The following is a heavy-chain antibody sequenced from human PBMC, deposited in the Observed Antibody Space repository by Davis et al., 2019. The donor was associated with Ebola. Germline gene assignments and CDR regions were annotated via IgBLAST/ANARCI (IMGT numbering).Heavy chain of an antibody. Sequence: AASVKVSCKASGGTFSSYAISWVRQATGQGLEWMGWMNPNSGNTGYAQKFQGRVTMTRNTSISTAYMELSSLRSEDTAVYYCARDSRYCSGGSCYSWYYYYYGMDVWGQGTTVTVSS. CDR2: MNPNSGNT. D-gene: IGHD2-15*01. V-gene: IGHV1-8*02. CDR1: GGTFSSYA. J-gene: IGHJ6*02. CDR3: ARDSRYCSGGSCYSWYYYYYGMDV.